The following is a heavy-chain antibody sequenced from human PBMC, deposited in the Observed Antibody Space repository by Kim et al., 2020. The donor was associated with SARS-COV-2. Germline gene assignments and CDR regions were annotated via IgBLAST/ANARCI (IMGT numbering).Heavy chain of an antibody. CDR2: IYPGDSDT. D-gene: IGHD6-19*01. Sequence: GESLKISCKGSGYSFTSYWIGWVRQMPGKGLEWMGIIYPGDSDTRYSPSFQGQVTISADKSISTAYLQWSSLKASDTAMYYCARLGTQGIAVADEMKYYYYGMDVWGQGTTVTVSS. CDR1: GYSFTSYW. CDR3: ARLGTQGIAVADEMKYYYYGMDV. V-gene: IGHV5-51*01. J-gene: IGHJ6*02.